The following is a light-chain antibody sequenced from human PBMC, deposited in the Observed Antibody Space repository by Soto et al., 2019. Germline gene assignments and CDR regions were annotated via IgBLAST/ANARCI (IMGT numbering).Light chain of an antibody. V-gene: IGLV2-8*01. CDR2: EVN. Sequence: QSALTQPPSASGSPGQSVTISCTGSTSDVGGYEYVSWYQQHPGKAPKLMIFEVNKRPSGVPNRFSGSKSGNTASLTVSGLQSDDEADYYCCSLTTSHTYVFGSGTKLTVL. CDR3: CSLTTSHTYV. CDR1: TSDVGGYEY. J-gene: IGLJ1*01.